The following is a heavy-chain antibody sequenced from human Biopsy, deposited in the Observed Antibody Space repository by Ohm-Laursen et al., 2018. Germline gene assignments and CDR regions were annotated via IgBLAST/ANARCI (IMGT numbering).Heavy chain of an antibody. Sequence: GTLSLTWTVSGGSIGSVFWCWIWQPPGKGQERIGYIYYSGSTNYNPSLRSRVTISVDRSTNQFSLELSSVTAADTAVYYCARVGAGAPSIDYFDYWGQGALVTVSS. J-gene: IGHJ4*02. D-gene: IGHD1-26*01. V-gene: IGHV4-59*01. CDR2: IYYSGST. CDR3: ARVGAGAPSIDYFDY. CDR1: GGSIGSVF.